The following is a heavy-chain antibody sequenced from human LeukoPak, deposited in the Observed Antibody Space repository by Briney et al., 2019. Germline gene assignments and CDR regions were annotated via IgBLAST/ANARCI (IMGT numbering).Heavy chain of an antibody. CDR2: ISYDGSQK. CDR3: ARGWLRTNPLDP. CDR1: GFTFSSYA. Sequence: PGRSLRLSCAASGFTFSSYAMHWVRQAPGKGLEWVAVISYDGSQKYDADSVKGRFTVSGDNSNNTVYLEMNSLRREDTAVYYCARGWLRTNPLDPWGQGTLVTVSS. J-gene: IGHJ5*02. V-gene: IGHV3-30*07. D-gene: IGHD5-12*01.